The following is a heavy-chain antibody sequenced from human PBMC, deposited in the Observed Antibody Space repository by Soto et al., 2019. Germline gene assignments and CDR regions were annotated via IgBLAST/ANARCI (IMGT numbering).Heavy chain of an antibody. CDR2: IYWNDDK. D-gene: IGHD3-16*01. CDR3: AHTWGLTFDY. CDR1: GFSLRTTGVG. V-gene: IGHV2-5*01. Sequence: QITLKESGPTLVEPTQTLTLTCTYSGFSLRTTGVGVGWIRQPPGKALEWLGIIYWNDDKRYSPSLKSSFNLTSDISKSKVVLTTTNMDPVDTATYYCAHTWGLTFDYWGQGTLVIVSS. J-gene: IGHJ4*02.